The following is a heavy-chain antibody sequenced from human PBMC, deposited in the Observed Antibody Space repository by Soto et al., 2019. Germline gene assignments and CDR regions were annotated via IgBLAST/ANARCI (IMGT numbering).Heavy chain of an antibody. Sequence: QLQLQESGPGLVKPAETLSLKCAVSVGSVSSGTYFWGWIRQPPGKVLEWIGNIYYNGDTYYSPSLKSRVTMSVDKAHNQFSLRLTSVPDADTAGYDCARRLIENWNQGHACDFWGQGTLVTVSS. V-gene: IGHV4-39*01. J-gene: IGHJ3*01. D-gene: IGHD1-1*01. CDR3: ARRLIENWNQGHACDF. CDR2: IYYNGDT. CDR1: VGSVSSGTYF.